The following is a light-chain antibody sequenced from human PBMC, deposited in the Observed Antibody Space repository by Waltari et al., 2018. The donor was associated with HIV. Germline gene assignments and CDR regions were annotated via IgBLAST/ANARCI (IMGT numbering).Light chain of an antibody. CDR1: QSVSRY. CDR3: QQSYSAPIT. Sequence: DIQMTQSPSSLSASVGDRVTITCRASQSVSRYLNLYQQKQGRAPKLLIYASSSLQRGVPSKFSGSGSGTDFTLTITSLQPEDFATYYCQQSYSAPITFGQGTRL. CDR2: ASS. V-gene: IGKV1-39*01. J-gene: IGKJ5*01.